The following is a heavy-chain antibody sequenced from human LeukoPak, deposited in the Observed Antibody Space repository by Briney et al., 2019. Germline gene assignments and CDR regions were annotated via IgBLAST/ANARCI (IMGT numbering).Heavy chain of an antibody. CDR3: AREPDVYGSWYFDL. CDR1: GFTLSSHD. CDR2: INVTGNT. Sequence: GGSLRLSCAASGFTLSSHDVHWVRQVPGKGLEWISAINVTGNTYYSDSVKGRFSVSRDNAKNSVHLQMTSLRAGDTAVYHCAREPDVYGSWYFDLWGRGTQVTVSS. V-gene: IGHV3-13*01. J-gene: IGHJ2*01. D-gene: IGHD2-8*01.